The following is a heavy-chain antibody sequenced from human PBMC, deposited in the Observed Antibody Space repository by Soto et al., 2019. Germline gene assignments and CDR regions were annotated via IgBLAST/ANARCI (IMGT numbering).Heavy chain of an antibody. CDR1: GFTFSSYG. D-gene: IGHD6-13*01. J-gene: IGHJ4*02. CDR3: ARDFRAADYFDY. V-gene: IGHV3-33*01. CDR2: IWYGGSNK. Sequence: QVQLVESGGGVVQPGRSLRLSCAASGFTFSSYGMHWVRQAPGKGLEWVAVIWYGGSNKYYADSVKGRFTISRDNSKNTLYLQMNSLRAEDTAVYYCARDFRAADYFDYWGQGTLVTVSS.